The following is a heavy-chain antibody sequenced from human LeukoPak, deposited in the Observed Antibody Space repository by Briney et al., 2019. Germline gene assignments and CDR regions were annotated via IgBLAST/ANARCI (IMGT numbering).Heavy chain of an antibody. V-gene: IGHV1-46*01. CDR3: ARDRPYYYDSSGYYP. J-gene: IGHJ5*02. Sequence: ASVKVSCTASGYTFTSYYMHWVRQAPGQGLEWMGIINPSGGSTSYAQKFQGRVTMTRDTSTSTVYMELSSLRSEDTAVYYCARDRPYYYDSSGYYPWGQGTLVTVSS. D-gene: IGHD3-22*01. CDR2: INPSGGST. CDR1: GYTFTSYY.